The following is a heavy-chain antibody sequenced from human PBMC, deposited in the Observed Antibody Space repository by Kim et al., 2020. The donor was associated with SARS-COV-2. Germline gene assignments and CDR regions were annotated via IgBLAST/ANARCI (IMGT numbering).Heavy chain of an antibody. D-gene: IGHD5-18*01. CDR1: GGSINSGDYY. Sequence: SETLSLTCTVSGGSINSGDYYWSWISQPPGKGLEWIGYIYYSGTTYYNPSLRSRVSISVDTSKNQFSLKLSSVTAADTAVYYCAREGAQLRYFDYWGQGT. J-gene: IGHJ4*02. CDR2: IYYSGTT. V-gene: IGHV4-30-4*01. CDR3: AREGAQLRYFDY.